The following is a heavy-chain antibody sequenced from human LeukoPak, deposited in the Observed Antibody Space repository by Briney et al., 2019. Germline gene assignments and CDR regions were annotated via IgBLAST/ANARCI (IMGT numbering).Heavy chain of an antibody. D-gene: IGHD4-11*01. CDR3: ARDLPTYYYGMDV. CDR2: ISSSSSYT. CDR1: GFTFSDYY. J-gene: IGHJ6*04. V-gene: IGHV3-11*06. Sequence: PGGSLRLSCAASGFTFSDYYMSWIRQAPGKGLEWVSYISSSSSYTNYADSVKGRFTISRDNAKNSLYLQMNSLRAEDTAVYYCARDLPTYYYGMDVWGKGTTVTVSS.